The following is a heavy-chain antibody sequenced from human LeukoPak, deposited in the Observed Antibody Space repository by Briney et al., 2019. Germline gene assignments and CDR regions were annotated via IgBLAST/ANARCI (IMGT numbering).Heavy chain of an antibody. CDR1: GYIFITYY. CDR2: IDPSGDNT. D-gene: IGHD4-17*01. Sequence: ASVKVSCKSSGYIFITYYMHWVRQAPGPALEWMEIIDPSGDNTIYAHKLQGRVTMTRDKATNTVYMELSSLRSEDTAVYYCAKSASWGDYVMYYMDVWGKGTTVTVSS. CDR3: AKSASWGDYVMYYMDV. J-gene: IGHJ6*03. V-gene: IGHV1-46*04.